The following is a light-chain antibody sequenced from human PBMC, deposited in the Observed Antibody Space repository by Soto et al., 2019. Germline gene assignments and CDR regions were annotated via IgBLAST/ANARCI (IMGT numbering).Light chain of an antibody. Sequence: QSVVTQEPSLTVYPGGTVTLTCATNTGAVTSGYYPNWFQQKPGQAPRALIYSTNNKYSWTPARFSGSLLGGKAALTLSGVQPEDEADYYCLLYYGGQLGVFGGGTKLTVL. CDR1: TGAVTSGYY. CDR3: LLYYGGQLGV. CDR2: STN. V-gene: IGLV7-43*01. J-gene: IGLJ2*01.